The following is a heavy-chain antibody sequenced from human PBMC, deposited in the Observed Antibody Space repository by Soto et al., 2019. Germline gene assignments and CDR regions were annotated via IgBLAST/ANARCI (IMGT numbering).Heavy chain of an antibody. CDR2: IDYSGST. CDR1: GDSISNSDYY. V-gene: IGHV4-30-4*01. CDR3: ARDGPYYYGSDV. Sequence: TLSLTCTVSGDSISNSDYYWNWIRQSPGKGLEWIASIDYSGSTYYNPSLKSRVVISADTSKNLFSLKLRSVTAADTALYFCARDGPYYYGSDVWGQGTTVTVSS. J-gene: IGHJ6*02.